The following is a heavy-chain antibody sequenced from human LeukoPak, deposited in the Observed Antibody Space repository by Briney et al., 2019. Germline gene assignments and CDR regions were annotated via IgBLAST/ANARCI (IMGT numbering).Heavy chain of an antibody. V-gene: IGHV3-21*01. CDR3: ARDRGRESDY. CDR2: ISSSSSYI. D-gene: IGHD5-24*01. CDR1: GFTFSSYS. J-gene: IGHJ4*02. Sequence: GGSLRLSCAASGFTFSSYSMNWVRQAPEKGLEWVSSISSSSSYIYYADSVKGRFTISRDNARNSLYLQMNSLRAEDTAVYYCARDRGRESDYWGQGTLVTVSS.